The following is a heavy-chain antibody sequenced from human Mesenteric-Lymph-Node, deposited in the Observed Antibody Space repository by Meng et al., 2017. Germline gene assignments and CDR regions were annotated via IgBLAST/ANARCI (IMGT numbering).Heavy chain of an antibody. D-gene: IGHD5-24*01. CDR3: AKEDREAAGGHWLQPLDS. Sequence: GESLKISCAASGFTFSSYEMNWVRQAPGKGLEWVSYISSSGSTIYYADSVKGRFTISGDNAKNTLFPQMNSLRAEDTAVYYCAKEDREAAGGHWLQPLDSWGQGTLVTVSS. J-gene: IGHJ4*02. V-gene: IGHV3-48*03. CDR1: GFTFSSYE. CDR2: ISSSGSTI.